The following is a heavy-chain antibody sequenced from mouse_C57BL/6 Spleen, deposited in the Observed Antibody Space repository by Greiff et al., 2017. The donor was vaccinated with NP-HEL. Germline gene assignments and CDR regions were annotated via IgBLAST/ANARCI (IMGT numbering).Heavy chain of an antibody. J-gene: IGHJ2*01. Sequence: DVQLRESGPGLVKPSQSLSLTCSVTGYSITSGYYWNWIRQFPGNKLEWMGYISYDGSNNYNPSLKNRISITRDTSKNQFFLRLNSLTTEDTAPYYCARSDYYYGSSSSFRYWGQGTTLTVSS. CDR2: ISYDGSN. CDR3: ARSDYYYGSSSSFRY. V-gene: IGHV3-6*01. CDR1: GYSITSGYY. D-gene: IGHD1-1*01.